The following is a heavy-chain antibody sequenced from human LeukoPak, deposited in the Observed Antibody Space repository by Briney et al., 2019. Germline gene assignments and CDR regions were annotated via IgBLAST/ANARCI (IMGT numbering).Heavy chain of an antibody. CDR1: GFTFSSYE. CDR2: ISGSGFTT. D-gene: IGHD3-22*01. CDR3: ARTNRYFYDATRSYHDAFDI. V-gene: IGHV3-23*01. Sequence: PGGSLRLSCAASGFTFSSYEMNWVRQAPGKGLEWVSSISGSGFTTYHSDSMKGRFTISRDNSRNTLYLQMNSLRAEDTAVYYCARTNRYFYDATRSYHDAFDIWGQGTMVTVSS. J-gene: IGHJ3*02.